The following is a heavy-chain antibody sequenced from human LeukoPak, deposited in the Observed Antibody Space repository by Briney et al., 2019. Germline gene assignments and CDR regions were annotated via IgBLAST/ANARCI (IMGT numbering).Heavy chain of an antibody. D-gene: IGHD2-8*01. J-gene: IGHJ4*02. V-gene: IGHV3-23*01. CDR1: GFTFSSYA. CDR3: AKDKGWSPRPLNYFDY. Sequence: PGGSLRLSCAASGFTFSSYAMSWVRQAPGKGLEWVSAISGSGGSTYYADSVKGRFTISRDNSKNTLYLQMNSLRAEDTAVYYCAKDKGWSPRPLNYFDYWGQGTLVTVSS. CDR2: ISGSGGST.